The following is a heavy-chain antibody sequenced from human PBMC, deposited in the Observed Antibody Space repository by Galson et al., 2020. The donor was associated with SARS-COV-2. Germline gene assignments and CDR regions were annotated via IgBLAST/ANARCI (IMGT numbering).Heavy chain of an antibody. D-gene: IGHD6-19*01. CDR1: GGSISSSSYY. CDR2: IYYSGST. V-gene: IGHV4-39*07. CDR3: ARVIKVAGTGGWFDP. J-gene: IGHJ5*02. Sequence: SETLSLTCTVSGGSISSSSYYWGWIRQPPGKGLEWIGSIYYSGSTYYNPSLKSRVTISVDTSKNQFSLKLSSVTAADTAVYYCARVIKVAGTGGWFDPWGQGTLVTVSS.